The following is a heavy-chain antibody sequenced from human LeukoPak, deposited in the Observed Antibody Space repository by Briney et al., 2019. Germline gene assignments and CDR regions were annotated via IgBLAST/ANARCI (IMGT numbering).Heavy chain of an antibody. D-gene: IGHD2-15*01. CDR2: IYYSGIT. Sequence: SETLSLTCTVSGGSISSSTYYWGWIRQPPGKGLEWIGSIYYSGITYYNPSLKGRVNISVDTSKNQFSLKLSSVTAADTAVYYCARHTTPDYCSGGSCYSEGWFDPWGQGTLVTVSA. CDR3: ARHTTPDYCSGGSCYSEGWFDP. J-gene: IGHJ5*02. V-gene: IGHV4-39*01. CDR1: GGSISSSTYY.